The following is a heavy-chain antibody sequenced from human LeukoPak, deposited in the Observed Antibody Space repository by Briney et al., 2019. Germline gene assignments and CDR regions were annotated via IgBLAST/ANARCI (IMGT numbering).Heavy chain of an antibody. CDR1: GFTFSSYA. J-gene: IGHJ6*02. CDR2: ISYDGSNK. CDR3: ARAHQDIVVVPAALRNYYYGMDV. D-gene: IGHD2-2*02. V-gene: IGHV3-30-3*01. Sequence: GGSLRLSCAASGFTFSSYAMHWVRQAPGKGLEWVAVISYDGSNKYYADSVKGRFTISRDNSKNTLYLQMNSLRAEGTAVYYCARAHQDIVVVPAALRNYYYGMDVWGQGTTVTVSS.